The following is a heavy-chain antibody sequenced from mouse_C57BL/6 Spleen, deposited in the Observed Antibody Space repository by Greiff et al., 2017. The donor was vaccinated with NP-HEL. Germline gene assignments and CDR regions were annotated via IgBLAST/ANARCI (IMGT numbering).Heavy chain of an antibody. CDR3: TKGGLRGYYFDY. D-gene: IGHD2-4*01. Sequence: EVQLQQSGAELVRPGASVKLSCTASGFNIKDDYMHWVKQRPEQGLEWIGWIDPENGDTEYASKFQGKATITADTSSNTAYLPLSSLTSEDTAVYYCTKGGLRGYYFDYWGQGTTLTVSS. CDR2: IDPENGDT. CDR1: GFNIKDDY. V-gene: IGHV14-4*01. J-gene: IGHJ2*01.